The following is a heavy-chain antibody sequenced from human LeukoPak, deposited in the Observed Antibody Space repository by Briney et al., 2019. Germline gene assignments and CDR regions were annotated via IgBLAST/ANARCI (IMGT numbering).Heavy chain of an antibody. J-gene: IGHJ4*02. CDR2: ISGSGGST. V-gene: IGHV3-23*01. Sequence: PGGSLRLSCAASGFTFSSYAMSWVRQAPGKGLEWVSAISGSGGSTYYADSVKGRFTISRDNSKNTLYLQMNSLRAEDTAVYYCAKVPHAIVATASEGDYWGQGTLVTVSS. CDR1: GFTFSSYA. CDR3: AKVPHAIVATASEGDY. D-gene: IGHD5-12*01.